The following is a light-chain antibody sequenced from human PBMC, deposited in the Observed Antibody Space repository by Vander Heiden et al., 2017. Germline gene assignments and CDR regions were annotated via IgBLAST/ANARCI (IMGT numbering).Light chain of an antibody. CDR1: ALPKKY. CDR2: KDS. J-gene: IGLJ2*01. V-gene: IGLV3-16*01. CDR3: LSANSSGTCVV. Sequence: SYDLTQPPSVSVSLGPMVRITCSGEALPKKYAYWDQKKPEQCPVRVIDKDSERPSGIPERVSGSSSGKIITFTITGGQAEDKADDNCLSANSSGTCVVFGGGTKLTVL.